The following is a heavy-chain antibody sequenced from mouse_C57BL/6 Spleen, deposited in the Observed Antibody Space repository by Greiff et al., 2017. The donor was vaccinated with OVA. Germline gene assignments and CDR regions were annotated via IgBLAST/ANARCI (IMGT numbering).Heavy chain of an antibody. D-gene: IGHD1-1*01. CDR3: ASRLLRYAMDY. CDR1: GYAFSSYW. Sequence: QVQLKESGAELVKPGASVKISCKASGYAFSSYWMNWVKQRPGKGLEWIGQIYPGDGDTNYNGKFKGKATLTADKSSSTAYMQLRSLTSEDSAVYFCASRLLRYAMDYWGQGTSVTVSS. V-gene: IGHV1-80*01. J-gene: IGHJ4*01. CDR2: IYPGDGDT.